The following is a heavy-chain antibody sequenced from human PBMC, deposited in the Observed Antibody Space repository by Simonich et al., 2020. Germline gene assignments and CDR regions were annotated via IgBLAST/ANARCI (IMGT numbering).Heavy chain of an antibody. J-gene: IGHJ4*02. V-gene: IGHV3-21*01. CDR2: ISMSSSYI. Sequence: EVQLVESGGGLVKPGGSLRLSCAASGFTFSSYSMNWVRQAPGKGLGWVSSISMSSSYIYYADSVKCRFTISRDNAKNSLYLQMNSLRAEDTAVYYCARANERDYWGQGTLVTVSS. CDR3: ARANERDY. CDR1: GFTFSSYS. D-gene: IGHD1-1*01.